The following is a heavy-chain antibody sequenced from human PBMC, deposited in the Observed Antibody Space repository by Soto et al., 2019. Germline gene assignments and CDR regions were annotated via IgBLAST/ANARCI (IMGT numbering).Heavy chain of an antibody. CDR2: IYYSGST. V-gene: IGHV4-59*11. Sequence: PSETLSLTCNVTGDSIKTHYWSWIRQAPGKGLEWIGYIYYSGSTLYNPSLKRRVTISADTAKNQFSLRLTSLTAADTAVYYCASGWMAAFDNWGQGPLVTVSS. CDR3: ASGWMAAFDN. J-gene: IGHJ4*02. CDR1: GDSIKTHY. D-gene: IGHD2-2*03.